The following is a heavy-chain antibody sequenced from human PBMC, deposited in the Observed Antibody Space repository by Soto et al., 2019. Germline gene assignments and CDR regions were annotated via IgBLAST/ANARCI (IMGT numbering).Heavy chain of an antibody. CDR2: ISGSGGST. D-gene: IGHD2-15*01. V-gene: IGHV3-23*01. CDR3: AKVVVVAAHNDAFDI. CDR1: GFTFSSYA. J-gene: IGHJ3*02. Sequence: GGSLRLSCAASGFTFSSYAMSWVRQAPGKGLEWVSAISGSGGSTYYAGSVKVRLTISRDNSKNTLYLQRNSVRAEDTAVYYCAKVVVVAAHNDAFDIWGQGTMVTVSS.